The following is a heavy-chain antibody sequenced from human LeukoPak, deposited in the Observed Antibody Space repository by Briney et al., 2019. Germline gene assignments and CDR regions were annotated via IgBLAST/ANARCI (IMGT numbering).Heavy chain of an antibody. V-gene: IGHV4-59*01. D-gene: IGHD6-13*01. CDR1: GGSISSYY. J-gene: IGHJ6*02. CDR2: IYYSGST. Sequence: KSSETLSLTCTVSGGSISSYYWSWIRQPPGKGLEWIGYIYYSGSTNYNPSLKSRVTISVDTSKNQFSLKLNSLTAADTAVYYCGRDSSSGYYYYGMDVWGQGTTVTSP. CDR3: GRDSSSGYYYYGMDV.